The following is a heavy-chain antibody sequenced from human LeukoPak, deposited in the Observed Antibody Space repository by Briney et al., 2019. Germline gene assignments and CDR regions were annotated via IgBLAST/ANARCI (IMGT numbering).Heavy chain of an antibody. Sequence: PSETLSLTCTVSGGSVSSGSYYWSWIRQPPGKGLEWIGYIYYTGSTNYNPSLKSRVTMSVDTSKNQFSLELSSVTAADTAVYYCARSPLFNWNDDTYYFDYWGQGTLVTVSS. CDR1: GGSVSSGSYY. D-gene: IGHD1-1*01. J-gene: IGHJ4*02. CDR3: ARSPLFNWNDDTYYFDY. V-gene: IGHV4-61*01. CDR2: IYYTGST.